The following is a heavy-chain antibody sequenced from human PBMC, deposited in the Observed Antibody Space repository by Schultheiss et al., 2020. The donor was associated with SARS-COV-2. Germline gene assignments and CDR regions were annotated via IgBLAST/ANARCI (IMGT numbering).Heavy chain of an antibody. CDR3: AKLGAVTSYYFDY. Sequence: GGSLRLSCAASGFTFSSYAMSWVRQAPGKGLEWVSAISGSGGSTYYADSVKGRFTISRDNAKNSLYLQMNSLRAEDTAVYYCAKLGAVTSYYFDYWGQGTLVTVSS. D-gene: IGHD4-11*01. CDR2: ISGSGGST. J-gene: IGHJ4*02. CDR1: GFTFSSYA. V-gene: IGHV3-23*01.